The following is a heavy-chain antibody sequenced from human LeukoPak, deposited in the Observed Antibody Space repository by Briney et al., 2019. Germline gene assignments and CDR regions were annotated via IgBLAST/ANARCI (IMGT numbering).Heavy chain of an antibody. CDR3: ARTRVAGTRWFDP. CDR2: IYYSGTI. Sequence: SETLSLTCTVSGGSISNYYWSWIRQPPGKGLEWIGYIYYSGTINYNPSLKSRVTISVDTSKNQFSLQLNSVTPEDTAVYYCARTRVAGTRWFDPWGQGTLVTVSS. D-gene: IGHD6-19*01. V-gene: IGHV4-59*12. CDR1: GGSISNYY. J-gene: IGHJ5*02.